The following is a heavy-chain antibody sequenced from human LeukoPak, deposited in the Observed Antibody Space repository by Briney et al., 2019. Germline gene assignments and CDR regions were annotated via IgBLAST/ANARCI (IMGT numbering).Heavy chain of an antibody. D-gene: IGHD4-11*01. Sequence: GGSLRLSCAASGFTFSSYAMSWVRQAPGKGLEWVSVISGSGGTTYYVDSVKGRFTISRDTSKNTLYLQMNSLRAEDTAVYYCARSGGLQKFDYWGQGTLVTVSS. V-gene: IGHV3-23*01. CDR2: ISGSGGTT. CDR3: ARSGGLQKFDY. J-gene: IGHJ4*02. CDR1: GFTFSSYA.